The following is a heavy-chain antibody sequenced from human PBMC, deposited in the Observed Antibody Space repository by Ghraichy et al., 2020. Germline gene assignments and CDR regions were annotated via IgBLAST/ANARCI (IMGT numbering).Heavy chain of an antibody. D-gene: IGHD4-23*01. CDR2: IYYSGST. J-gene: IGHJ6*02. CDR1: GGSISSYY. Sequence: SETLSLTCTVSGGSISSYYWSWIRQPPGKGLEWIGYIYYSGSTNYNPSLKSRVTISVDTSKNQFSLKLSSVTAADTAVYYCARIDYGGTYYYYGMDVWGQGTTVTVSS. CDR3: ARIDYGGTYYYYGMDV. V-gene: IGHV4-59*01.